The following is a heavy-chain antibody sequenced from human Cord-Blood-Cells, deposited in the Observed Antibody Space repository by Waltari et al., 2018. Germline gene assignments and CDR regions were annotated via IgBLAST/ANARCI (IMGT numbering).Heavy chain of an antibody. CDR3: ARDLGGYSSSSDYYYGMDV. CDR2: ISAYNGNT. D-gene: IGHD6-13*01. V-gene: IGHV1-18*01. J-gene: IGHJ6*02. Sequence: QVQLVQSGAEVKKPGASVKVSCKASGYTFTSYGISWVRQAPGQGLEWMGWISAYNGNTNYAQKLQGRVTMTTDTSTSTAYMELRSLRSDDTAVYYCARDLGGYSSSSDYYYGMDVWGQGTTVTVSS. CDR1: GYTFTSYG.